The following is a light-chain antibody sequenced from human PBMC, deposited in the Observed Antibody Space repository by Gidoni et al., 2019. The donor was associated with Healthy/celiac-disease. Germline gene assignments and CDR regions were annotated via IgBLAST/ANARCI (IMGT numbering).Light chain of an antibody. J-gene: IGKJ1*01. V-gene: IGKV2-29*02. CDR1: QSPLHSDGKTY. Sequence: IVMNHTPRSLSVTPGQPASLPCKSSQSPLHSDGKTYLDWYLQKPGQSPQLRIYEVSSRFSGVPDRFSGSGAGREFTLKISRVEAGDVGVYYCMQGIHLPWTFGQGTKVEIK. CDR2: EVS. CDR3: MQGIHLPWT.